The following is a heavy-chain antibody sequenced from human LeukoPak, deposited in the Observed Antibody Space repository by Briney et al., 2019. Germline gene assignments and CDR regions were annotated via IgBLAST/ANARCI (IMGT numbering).Heavy chain of an antibody. CDR2: IYPGDSDT. J-gene: IGHJ5*02. V-gene: IGHV5-51*01. Sequence: GESLKISCKGSGYSFTSYWIGWVRQMPGKGLEWMWIIYPGDSDTRDSPSFQSQVTISADKSISTAYLKWSSLKASGTGMYYCARHCSGGSCFGWFDPWGQGTLVTVSS. D-gene: IGHD2-15*01. CDR3: ARHCSGGSCFGWFDP. CDR1: GYSFTSYW.